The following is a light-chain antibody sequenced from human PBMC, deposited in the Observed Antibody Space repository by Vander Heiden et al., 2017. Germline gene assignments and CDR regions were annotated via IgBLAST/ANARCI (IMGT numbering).Light chain of an antibody. CDR1: SSDVGGSNY. Sequence: QSALTQPPSASGSPRQSVTISCTGPSSDVGGSNYVSWYQQHPGKAPKLMIYEVSKRPAGVPDRFSGSKSGNTASLTVSGLQAEDEADYYCSSYAGSNKGVFGGGTKLTVL. CDR2: EVS. CDR3: SSYAGSNKGV. J-gene: IGLJ3*02. V-gene: IGLV2-8*01.